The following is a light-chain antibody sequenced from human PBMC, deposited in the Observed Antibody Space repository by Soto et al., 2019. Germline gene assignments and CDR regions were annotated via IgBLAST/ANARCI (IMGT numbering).Light chain of an antibody. V-gene: IGLV2-11*01. CDR2: DVT. Sequence: QSVLTQPRSMSGSPGQSVTISCTGSSSDIGGYNYVSWYQQHPDKAPKVMIYDVTKRPSGVPDRFSGSKSGTTASLTISGLQALYEADYSCCSYAGSYYVSGPGTKVTVL. J-gene: IGLJ1*01. CDR3: CSYAGSYYV. CDR1: SSDIGGYNY.